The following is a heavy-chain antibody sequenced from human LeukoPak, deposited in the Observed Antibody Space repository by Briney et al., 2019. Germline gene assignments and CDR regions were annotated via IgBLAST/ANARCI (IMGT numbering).Heavy chain of an antibody. J-gene: IGHJ5*02. CDR2: IYTSGST. D-gene: IGHD4-17*01. Sequence: SETLSLTCTVSGGSISSYCWGWIRQPAGKGLEWIGRIYTSGSTNYNPSLKSRVTISVDKSKNQFSLKLTSVTAADTAVYYCARLNGDYDWGNWFDPWGQGTLVTVSS. CDR1: GGSISSYC. CDR3: ARLNGDYDWGNWFDP. V-gene: IGHV4-4*07.